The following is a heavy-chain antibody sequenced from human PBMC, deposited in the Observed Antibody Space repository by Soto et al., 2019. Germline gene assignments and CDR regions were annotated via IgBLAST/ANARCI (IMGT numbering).Heavy chain of an antibody. J-gene: IGHJ4*02. CDR2: IIPILDMT. CDR3: AARSCPTRTCFHPGPY. D-gene: IGHD2-15*01. V-gene: IGHV1-69*02. CDR1: GGTFNSYT. Sequence: QVQLVQSAAEMKKPGSSVKVSCKASGGTFNSYTFSWVRQAPGQGLEWMGRIIPILDMTTYAQSFQGRVTITADKSTNTVYMELSSLTSEDTALYFGAARSCPTRTCFHPGPYWGQGPLVAVSS.